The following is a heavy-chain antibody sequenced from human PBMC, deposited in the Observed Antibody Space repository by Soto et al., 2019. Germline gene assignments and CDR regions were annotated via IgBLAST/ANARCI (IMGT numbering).Heavy chain of an antibody. CDR1: GYSFTSYW. CDR3: ASHGGSIVAITLSLGSFDI. Sequence: PGESLKVSCKGSGYSFTSYWIGWVRQMPGKGLEWMGIIYPGDSDTRYSPSFQGQVTISADKSISTAYLQWSSLKASDTAMYYCASHGGSIVAITLSLGSFDIWGQGPMVTVSS. V-gene: IGHV5-51*01. D-gene: IGHD3-3*01. CDR2: IYPGDSDT. J-gene: IGHJ3*02.